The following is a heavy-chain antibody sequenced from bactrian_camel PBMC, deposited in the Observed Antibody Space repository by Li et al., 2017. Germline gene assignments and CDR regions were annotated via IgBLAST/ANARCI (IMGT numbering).Heavy chain of an antibody. D-gene: IGHD5*01. J-gene: IGHJ6*01. V-gene: IGHV3S40*01. CDR2: ISMNGDIT. CDR1: GFTLSSVY. Sequence: VQLVESGGGLVQPGGSLRLSCAASGFTLSSVYIAWVRQAPGKGLEWVSDISMNGDITNYADSVKGRFSISRDNAKNSVYLQMNSLKPEDTAVYYCVKDDWGWSFGSWGQGTQVTVS. CDR3: VKDDWGWSFGS.